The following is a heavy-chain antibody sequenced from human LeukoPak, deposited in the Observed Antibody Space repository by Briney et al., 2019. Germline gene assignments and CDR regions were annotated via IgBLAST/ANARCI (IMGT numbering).Heavy chain of an antibody. J-gene: IGHJ3*02. CDR3: ARDVSLAGLDAFEI. Sequence: SETLSLTCIVSGGSISDYYWSWIRQPPGKRLEWIGYIYNTGSTNYNPSLKSRVTISVDTSKNQFSLKLRSVTAADTAVYYCARDVSLAGLDAFEIWGQGTMVTVSS. D-gene: IGHD6-19*01. CDR2: IYNTGST. V-gene: IGHV4-59*01. CDR1: GGSISDYY.